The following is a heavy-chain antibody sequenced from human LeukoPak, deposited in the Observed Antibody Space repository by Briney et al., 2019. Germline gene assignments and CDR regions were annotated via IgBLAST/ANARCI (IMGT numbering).Heavy chain of an antibody. J-gene: IGHJ6*03. CDR3: VRDPSYGSSWYYYMDV. CDR2: ISSSSFKI. CDR1: EFTFVRNA. V-gene: IGHV3-48*04. Sequence: GGSLRLSCAASEFTFVRNAMNWVRQAPGKGLEWVSYISSSSFKIGYADSVKGRFTISRDNSKNSLYLQMDSLRVEDTAVYYCVRDPSYGSSWYYYMDVWGKGTTATVSS. D-gene: IGHD6-13*01.